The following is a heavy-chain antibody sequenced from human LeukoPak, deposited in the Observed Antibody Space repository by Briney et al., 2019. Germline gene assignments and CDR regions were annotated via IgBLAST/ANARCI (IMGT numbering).Heavy chain of an antibody. D-gene: IGHD6-19*01. V-gene: IGHV3-21*01. CDR2: ISSSSSYI. J-gene: IGHJ4*02. CDR3: ARVSPNSSGLDYYFVY. CDR1: GFTFSSYS. Sequence: GGSLRLSCAASGFTFSSYSMNWVSQAPGKGLEWVISISSSSSYIYYADSVKGRYNISRDNAKNSLYLQMNSLRAEDTAVYYGARVSPNSSGLDYYFVYWGQGTLVTVSS.